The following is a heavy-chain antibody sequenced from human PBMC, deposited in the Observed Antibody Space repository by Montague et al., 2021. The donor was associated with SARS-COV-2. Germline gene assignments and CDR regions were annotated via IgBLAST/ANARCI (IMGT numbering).Heavy chain of an antibody. J-gene: IGHJ6*03. CDR1: GYTFTSYD. Sequence: SVKVSCKASGYTFTSYDINWVRQATGQGLEWMGWMNPNSGNTGYAQKFQGRVTMTRNTSISTAYMELSSLRSEDTAVYYCARSRARPGRAFFEWYLNYMEAWGKGTTVTVSS. D-gene: IGHD3-3*02. CDR2: MNPNSGNT. V-gene: IGHV1-8*01. CDR3: ARSRARPGRAFFEWYLNYMEA.